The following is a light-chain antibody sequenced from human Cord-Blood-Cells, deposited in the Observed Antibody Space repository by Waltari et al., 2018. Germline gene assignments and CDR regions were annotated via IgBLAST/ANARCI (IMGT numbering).Light chain of an antibody. CDR1: VLAQKN. V-gene: IGLV3-27*01. J-gene: IGLJ3*02. CDR3: YSAADNNWV. CDR2: NDS. Sequence: SYELTQPSSVSVSPGQTARITCSGDVLAQKNARWFQQKPGQAPVLVIYNDSERPSGIPERFSGSSSGTTVTLTISGAQVEDEADYYCYSAADNNWVFGGGTKLTVL.